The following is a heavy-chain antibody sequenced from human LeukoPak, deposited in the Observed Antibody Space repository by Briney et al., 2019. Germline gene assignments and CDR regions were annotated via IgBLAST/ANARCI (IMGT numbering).Heavy chain of an antibody. J-gene: IGHJ4*01. V-gene: IGHV3-23*01. CDR2: ILASGAT. Sequence: QPGGSLRLSCAASGFTFSKYSMSWVRQAPGKGLEWVSAILASGATYYTDPFKGRFTISRDSSTNTLYLQMNSLRVDDTAIYHCAKDREPDNGWDLDYWGQGTLVIVSS. CDR1: GFTFSKYS. CDR3: AKDREPDNGWDLDY. D-gene: IGHD1-26*01.